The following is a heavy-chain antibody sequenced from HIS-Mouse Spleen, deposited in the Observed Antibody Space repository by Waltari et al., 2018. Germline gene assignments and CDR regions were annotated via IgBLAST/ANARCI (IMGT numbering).Heavy chain of an antibody. CDR2: ISFDGSNK. J-gene: IGHJ3*02. CDR3: AREGSDFWSGYYEGGDAFDI. V-gene: IGHV3-30*04. Sequence: LEWVAVISFDGSNKYYADSVKGRFTISRDNSKNTLYLQMNSLRAEDTAVYYCAREGSDFWSGYYEGGDAFDIWGQGTMVTVSS. D-gene: IGHD3-3*01.